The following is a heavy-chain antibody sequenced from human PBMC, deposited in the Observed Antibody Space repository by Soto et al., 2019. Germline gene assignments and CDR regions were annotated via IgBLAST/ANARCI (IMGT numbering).Heavy chain of an antibody. V-gene: IGHV4-30-2*01. J-gene: IGHJ6*02. CDR2: IYHSGST. Sequence: SETLSLTCAVSGGSISSGGYSWSWIRQPPGKGLEWIGYIYHSGSTYYNPSLKSRVTISVDRSKNQFSLKLSSVTAADTAVYYRARVGGLEGYYYYGMDVWGQGTTVTVSS. CDR3: ARVGGLEGYYYYGMDV. D-gene: IGHD4-17*01. CDR1: GGSISSGGYS.